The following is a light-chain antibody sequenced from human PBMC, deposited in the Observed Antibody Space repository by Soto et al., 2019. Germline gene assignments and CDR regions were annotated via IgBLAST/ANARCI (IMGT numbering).Light chain of an antibody. CDR1: RLGDKY. CDR2: QDN. V-gene: IGLV3-1*01. Sequence: SYELTQSLSVSVSPGQTASFTCSGERLGDKYASWYQQKPGQSPVLVIYQDNKRPSGIPERFSGSNSGNTATLTISGTQAMDEADYYCQTWDSSTAVFGGGTKLTVL. J-gene: IGLJ2*01. CDR3: QTWDSSTAV.